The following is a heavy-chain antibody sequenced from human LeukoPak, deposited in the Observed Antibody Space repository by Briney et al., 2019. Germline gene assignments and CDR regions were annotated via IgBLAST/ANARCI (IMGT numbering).Heavy chain of an antibody. CDR1: GYTFTSYG. J-gene: IGHJ5*02. D-gene: IGHD6-13*01. V-gene: IGHV1-18*01. CDR3: ARVYREQQLDYPGTWFDP. Sequence: GASVKVSCKASGYTFTSYGISWVRQAPGQGLEWMGWISAYNGNTNYAQKLQGRVTMTTDTSTSTAYMELRSLRSDDTAVYYCARVYREQQLDYPGTWFDPWGQGTLVTVSS. CDR2: ISAYNGNT.